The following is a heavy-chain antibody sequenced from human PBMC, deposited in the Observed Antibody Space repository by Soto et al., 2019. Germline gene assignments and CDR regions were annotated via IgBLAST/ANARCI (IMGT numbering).Heavy chain of an antibody. CDR3: ARGRYCSGGRCYFDY. D-gene: IGHD2-15*01. Sequence: GGSLRLSCAASGFTFSNYSMSWVRQAPGEGLEWVANIKQDGSENSYVDSVKGRFTISRDNAKNSVYLQMNSLRAEDTAVYYCARGRYCSGGRCYFDYWGQGTPVTVSS. V-gene: IGHV3-7*04. CDR2: IKQDGSEN. CDR1: GFTFSNYS. J-gene: IGHJ4*02.